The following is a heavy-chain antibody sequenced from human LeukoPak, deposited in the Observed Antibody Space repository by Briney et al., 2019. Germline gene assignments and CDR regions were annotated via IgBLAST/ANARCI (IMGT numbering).Heavy chain of an antibody. CDR1: GFTVSSNY. J-gene: IGHJ4*02. V-gene: IGHV3-23*01. Sequence: GGSLRLSCAASGFTVSSNYMSWVRQAPGKGLEWVSAISGSGGSTYYADSVKGRFTISRDNSKNTLYLQMNSLRAEDTAVYYCAKEPRTRPAAIPFDYWGQGTLVTVSS. D-gene: IGHD2-2*01. CDR2: ISGSGGST. CDR3: AKEPRTRPAAIPFDY.